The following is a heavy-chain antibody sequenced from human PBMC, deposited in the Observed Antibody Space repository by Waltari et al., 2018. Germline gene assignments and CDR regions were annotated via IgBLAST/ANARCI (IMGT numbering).Heavy chain of an antibody. CDR2: IMSITTT. CDR3: ARGRDGYIQDVFDI. J-gene: IGHJ3*02. D-gene: IGHD5-12*01. V-gene: IGHV3-48*01. CDR1: GFTFSTYN. Sequence: EVQLVESGGGLVQPGESLRLSCAASGFTFSTYNMNWVRQAPGKVLEWVSEIMSITTTYYADYVKGRFTISRDNAKNSLYLQMNSLRAEDTALYYCARGRDGYIQDVFDIWGQGTMVSVSS.